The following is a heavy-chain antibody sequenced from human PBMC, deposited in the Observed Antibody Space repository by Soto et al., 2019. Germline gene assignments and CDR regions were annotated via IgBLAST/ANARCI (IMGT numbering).Heavy chain of an antibody. CDR2: ISGSGGNT. D-gene: IGHD1-26*01. CDR3: ARRGSGSYYDY. CDR1: GFTFSSYA. V-gene: IGHV3-23*01. Sequence: EVQLLESGGGLVQPGGSLRLSCAASGFTFSSYAMRWVRQAPVKWLEWVSAISGSGGNTYYADSVKGRFTISRDNSKNTLYLQMNSLRAEDTAVYYCARRGSGSYYDYWGQGTLVTVSS. J-gene: IGHJ4*02.